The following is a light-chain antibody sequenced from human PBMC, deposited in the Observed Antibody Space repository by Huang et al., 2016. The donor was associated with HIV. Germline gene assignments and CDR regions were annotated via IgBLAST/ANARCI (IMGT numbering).Light chain of an antibody. V-gene: IGKV3-15*01. Sequence: EIVMTQSPATLYVSPGERATLSCRASQSVSGNLAWYQQKPGQAPRLLIFGSSTRATGIPARFSGSGSGTEFTLTISSLQSEDFAVYYCQQYKNWPPYTFGQGTKLEI. J-gene: IGKJ2*01. CDR1: QSVSGN. CDR2: GSS. CDR3: QQYKNWPPYT.